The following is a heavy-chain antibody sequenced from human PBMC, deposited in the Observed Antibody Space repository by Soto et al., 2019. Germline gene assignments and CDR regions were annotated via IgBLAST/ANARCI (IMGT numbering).Heavy chain of an antibody. J-gene: IGHJ3*01. D-gene: IGHD2-2*01. V-gene: IGHV3-48*03. CDR1: EFTFSSYE. Sequence: RRLSFAASEFTFSSYEMIWARQAPWKVLEWISYISSSGDPIYYADSVKGRFTISRDNAKKSLYLQMNSLRAEDTAVYYCANLCSSMIGHYQAVSGQGTTVTVSS. CDR3: ANLCSSMIGHYQAV. CDR2: ISSSGDPI.